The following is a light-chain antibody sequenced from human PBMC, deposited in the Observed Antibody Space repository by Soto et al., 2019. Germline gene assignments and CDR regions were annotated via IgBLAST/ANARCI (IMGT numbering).Light chain of an antibody. CDR2: DVN. J-gene: IGLJ1*01. CDR1: SSDVGGYNY. Sequence: QFALTQPRSVSGSPGQSVTISCTGTSSDVGGYNYVSWYQQHPGKAPKLMIYDVNKRPSGVPDRFSGSKSGNTASLTISGLQAEDEADYYCCSYAGSYPLVFGTGTKVTVL. V-gene: IGLV2-11*01. CDR3: CSYAGSYPLV.